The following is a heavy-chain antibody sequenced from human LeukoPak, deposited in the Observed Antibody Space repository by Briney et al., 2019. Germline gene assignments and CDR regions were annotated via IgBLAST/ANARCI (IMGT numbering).Heavy chain of an antibody. CDR1: GDSFSGYY. Sequence: PSETLSLTCAVYGDSFSGYYWSWVRQPPGKGLEWIGEINHSESTNYNPSLKGRVTISVDTSKNQFSLRLSSVTAADTAVYYCARPGVDQLGFDPWGQGTLVTVSS. D-gene: IGHD1-1*01. V-gene: IGHV4-34*01. CDR3: ARPGVDQLGFDP. CDR2: INHSEST. J-gene: IGHJ5*02.